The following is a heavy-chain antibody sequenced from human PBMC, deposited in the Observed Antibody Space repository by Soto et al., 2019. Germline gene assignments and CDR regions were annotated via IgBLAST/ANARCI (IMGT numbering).Heavy chain of an antibody. CDR1: GFSFFNYA. D-gene: IGHD3-22*01. V-gene: IGHV3-23*01. J-gene: IGHJ4*02. CDR3: AKATMNGGSFNPFHX. CDR2: LSGSGTST. Sequence: WVSLRLSCAASGFSFFNYAMNWVRQAPGKGLEWVSGLSGSGTSTYYAYSVKGRFTISRDNSRDTLFLQMNSLTAYDTAVYYCAKATMNGGSFNPFHXWGQGALVTVSX.